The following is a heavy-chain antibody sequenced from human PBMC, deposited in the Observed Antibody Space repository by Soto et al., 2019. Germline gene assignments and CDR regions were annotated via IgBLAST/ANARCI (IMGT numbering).Heavy chain of an antibody. V-gene: IGHV3-21*01. CDR2: IVGSSSYI. Sequence: PGGSLRLSCAASGFTFSSYSMNWVRQAPGKGLEWVSSIVGSSSYIYYADSVKGRFTISRDNAKNSLYLQMNSLRAEDTAVYYCARDTEQQEFYFDYWGQGTLVTVSS. D-gene: IGHD6-13*01. CDR1: GFTFSSYS. CDR3: ARDTEQQEFYFDY. J-gene: IGHJ4*01.